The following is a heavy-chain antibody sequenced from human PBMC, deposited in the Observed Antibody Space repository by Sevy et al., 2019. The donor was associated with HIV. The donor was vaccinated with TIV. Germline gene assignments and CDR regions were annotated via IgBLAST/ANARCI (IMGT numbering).Heavy chain of an antibody. J-gene: IGHJ6*02. D-gene: IGHD4-4*01. CDR3: ARGKRYSNYLYYYYYGMDV. CDR1: GGSFSGYY. V-gene: IGHV4-34*01. Sequence: SETLSLTCAVYGGSFSGYYWSWIRQPPGKGLEWIGEINHSGSTNYNPSLKSRVTISVDTSKNQFSLKLSSVTAAETAVYYCARGKRYSNYLYYYYYGMDVWGQGTTVTVSS. CDR2: INHSGST.